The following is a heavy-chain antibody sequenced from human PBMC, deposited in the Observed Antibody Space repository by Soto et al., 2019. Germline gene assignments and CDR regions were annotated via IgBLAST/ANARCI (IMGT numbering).Heavy chain of an antibody. J-gene: IGHJ4*02. D-gene: IGHD6-13*01. CDR3: ASLSDSGSSVDY. V-gene: IGHV4-59*01. CDR1: GGSISSYY. Sequence: LSLTCTVSGGSISSYYWSWIRQPPGKGLEWIGYIYYSGSTNYNPSLKSRVTISVDTSKNQFSLKLSSVTAADTAVYYCASLSDSGSSVDYWGQGTLVTVSS. CDR2: IYYSGST.